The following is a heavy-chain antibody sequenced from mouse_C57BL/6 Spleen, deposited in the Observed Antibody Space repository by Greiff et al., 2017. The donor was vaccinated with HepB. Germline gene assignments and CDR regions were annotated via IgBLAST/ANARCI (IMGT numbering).Heavy chain of an antibody. CDR1: GYSITSGYY. CDR3: ARGGDYDD. CDR2: ISYDGSN. D-gene: IGHD2-4*01. Sequence: ESGPGLVKPSQSLSLTCSVTGYSITSGYYWNWIRQFPGNKLEWMGYISYDGSNNYNPSLKNRISITRDTSKNQFFLKLNSVTTEDTATYYCARGGDYDDWGQGTTLTVSS. V-gene: IGHV3-6*01. J-gene: IGHJ2*01.